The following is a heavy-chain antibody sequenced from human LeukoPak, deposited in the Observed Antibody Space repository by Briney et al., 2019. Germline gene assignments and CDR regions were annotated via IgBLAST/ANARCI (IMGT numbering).Heavy chain of an antibody. D-gene: IGHD3-22*01. Sequence: ASVKVSCKASGYTFTSYYMHWVRQAPGQGLEWMGRINPNSGGTNYAQKFQGRVTMTRDTSISTAYMELSRLRSDNTVVYYCASRPYSSVYYRGFDYWGPGTLVTVSS. CDR3: ASRPYSSVYYRGFDY. CDR1: GYTFTSYY. V-gene: IGHV1-2*05. CDR2: INPNSGGT. J-gene: IGHJ4*02.